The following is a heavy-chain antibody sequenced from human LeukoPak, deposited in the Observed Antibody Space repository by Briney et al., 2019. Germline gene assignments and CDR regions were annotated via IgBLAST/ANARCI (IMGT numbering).Heavy chain of an antibody. CDR1: GYTLTSYG. Sequence: ASVKVSCKASGYTLTSYGISWVRQAPGQGLEWMGWISAYNGNTNYAQKFQGRVTMTTDTSTSTAYMELTSLRSDDTAVYYCARDRVTMIVVVGLSNAFDIWGQGTMVTVSS. J-gene: IGHJ3*02. CDR3: ARDRVTMIVVVGLSNAFDI. D-gene: IGHD3-22*01. CDR2: ISAYNGNT. V-gene: IGHV1-18*01.